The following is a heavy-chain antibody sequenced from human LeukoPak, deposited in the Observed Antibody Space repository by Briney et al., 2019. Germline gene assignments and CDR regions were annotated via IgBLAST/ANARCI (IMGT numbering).Heavy chain of an antibody. CDR2: ISSSSDYI. CDR3: ARQSAQRAYYYYMDV. J-gene: IGHJ6*03. CDR1: GFTFSTHS. V-gene: IGHV3-21*01. Sequence: PGGSLRLSCAASGFTFSTHSMNWVRQAPGKGLDWVSSISSSSDYIYYADSVTGRFTISRDNAKNSLYLQMNSLRAEDTAVYYCARQSAQRAYYYYMDVWGKGTTVTVSS.